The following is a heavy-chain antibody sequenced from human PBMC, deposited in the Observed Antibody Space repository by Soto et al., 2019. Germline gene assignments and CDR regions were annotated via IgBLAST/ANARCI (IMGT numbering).Heavy chain of an antibody. Sequence: GALRLSCAPSRFRFSRYCLSWGRPAPGKGLEWVSAISGSGGSTYYADSVKGRFTISRDNSKNTLYLQMNSLRAEDTAVYYCAKDLLYRQEKDYWGQGTLVTVSS. CDR3: AKDLLYRQEKDY. V-gene: IGHV3-23*01. CDR1: RFRFSRYC. J-gene: IGHJ4*02. CDR2: ISGSGGST. D-gene: IGHD3-16*02.